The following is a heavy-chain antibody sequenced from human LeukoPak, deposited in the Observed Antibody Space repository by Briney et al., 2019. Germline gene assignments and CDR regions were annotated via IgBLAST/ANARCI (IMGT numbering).Heavy chain of an antibody. CDR2: ISYDGSNK. V-gene: IGHV3-30-3*01. D-gene: IGHD2-2*01. CDR1: GFTFSSYA. Sequence: GGSLRLSCAASGFTFSSYAMHWVRQAPGKGLEWVAIISYDGSNKYYADSLKGRFTISRDNSKNTLSLQMNSLRAEDTAVYYCAREVLIVVEPAANTIDYWGQGTRVTVSS. CDR3: AREVLIVVEPAANTIDY. J-gene: IGHJ4*02.